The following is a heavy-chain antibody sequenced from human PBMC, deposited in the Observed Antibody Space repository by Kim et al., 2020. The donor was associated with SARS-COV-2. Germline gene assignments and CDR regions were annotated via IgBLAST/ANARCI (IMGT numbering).Heavy chain of an antibody. J-gene: IGHJ6*02. Sequence: GGSLRLSCTASGFTFGDYAMSWFRQAPGKGLEWVGFIRSKAYGGTTEYAASVKGRFTISRDDSKSIAYLQMNSLKTEDTAVYYCTRSGLVVRGVSVGYYYGMDVWGQGTTVTVSS. CDR1: GFTFGDYA. CDR3: TRSGLVVRGVSVGYYYGMDV. V-gene: IGHV3-49*03. CDR2: IRSKAYGGTT. D-gene: IGHD3-10*01.